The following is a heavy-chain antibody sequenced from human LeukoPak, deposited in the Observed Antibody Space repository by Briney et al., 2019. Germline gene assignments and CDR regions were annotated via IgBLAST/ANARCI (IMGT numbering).Heavy chain of an antibody. CDR3: ARQTGDKGIDY. D-gene: IGHD7-27*01. J-gene: IGHJ4*02. Sequence: GESLKISCKGFGYSFSNYWIGWVRQMPGKGLEWMGIINPGDSDTRYSPSFQGQVTISADKSINTAYLQWSSLGASDTAIYYCARQTGDKGIDYWGQGTLVTVSS. V-gene: IGHV5-51*01. CDR1: GYSFSNYW. CDR2: INPGDSDT.